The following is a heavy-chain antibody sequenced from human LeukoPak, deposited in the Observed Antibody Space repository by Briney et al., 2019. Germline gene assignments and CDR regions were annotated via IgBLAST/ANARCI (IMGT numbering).Heavy chain of an antibody. CDR1: GGSISSYY. CDR2: TYYSGST. CDR3: ARDRVGGATAAFDI. V-gene: IGHV4-59*13. J-gene: IGHJ3*02. Sequence: SETLSLTCTVSGGSISSYYWSWVRQPPGKGLEWIGFTYYSGSTNYNPSLQSRVAISVDRSKNQFSLKLRSVTAADTAVYYCARDRVGGATAAFDIWGQGTMVTASS. D-gene: IGHD1-26*01.